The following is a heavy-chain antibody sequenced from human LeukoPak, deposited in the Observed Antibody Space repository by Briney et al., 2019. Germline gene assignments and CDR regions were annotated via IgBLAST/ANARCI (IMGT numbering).Heavy chain of an antibody. CDR3: ARVAVAGPTGWFDS. V-gene: IGHV3-21*04. Sequence: GGSLRLTCAASGFALRSYSVTWVRQAPGKGLEWVSSISSTSAYIYYAESVKGRFSISRDNVDNVVHLQMSSLRNEDTAFYYCARVAVAGPTGWFDSWGQGTLVTVSS. CDR1: GFALRSYS. CDR2: ISSTSAYI. D-gene: IGHD6-19*01. J-gene: IGHJ5*01.